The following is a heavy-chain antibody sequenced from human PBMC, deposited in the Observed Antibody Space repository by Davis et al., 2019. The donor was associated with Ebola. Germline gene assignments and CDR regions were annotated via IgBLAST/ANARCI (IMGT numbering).Heavy chain of an antibody. CDR2: ISGSGGST. D-gene: IGHD3-3*01. CDR3: ARLFGAHTTDY. J-gene: IGHJ4*02. Sequence: PGGSLRLSCAASGFTFSSYAMSWVRQAPGKGLEWVSAISGSGGSTYYADSVKGRFTISRDNAKNSLYLQMNSLRAEDTAVYYCARLFGAHTTDYWGQGTLVTVSS. V-gene: IGHV3-23*01. CDR1: GFTFSSYA.